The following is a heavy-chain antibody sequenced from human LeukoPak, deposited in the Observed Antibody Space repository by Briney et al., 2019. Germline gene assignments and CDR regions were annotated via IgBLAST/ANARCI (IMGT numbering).Heavy chain of an antibody. CDR2: IYYSGST. V-gene: IGHV4-59*01. D-gene: IGHD2-15*01. Sequence: SETLSLTCTVSGGSISSYYWSWIRQPPGKGLEWIGYIYYSGSTNYNPSLKSRVTISVDTSKNQFSLKLGSVTAADTAVYYCAREVISSGGSCYPTSCYYYMDVWGKGTTVTVSS. J-gene: IGHJ6*03. CDR1: GGSISSYY. CDR3: AREVISSGGSCYPTSCYYYMDV.